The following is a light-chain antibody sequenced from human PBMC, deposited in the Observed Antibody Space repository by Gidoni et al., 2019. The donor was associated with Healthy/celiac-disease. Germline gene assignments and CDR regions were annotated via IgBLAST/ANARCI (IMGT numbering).Light chain of an antibody. V-gene: IGKV1-8*01. CDR2: AAS. J-gene: IGKJ1*01. CDR3: QQYYSYHPWT. CDR1: QGISSY. Sequence: IRMTQSPSSFSASTGDRVTITCRASQGISSYLAWYQQKPGKAPKLLIYAASTLQSGVPSRFSGSGSGTDFTLTISCLQSEDFATYYCQQYYSYHPWTFGQGTKVEIK.